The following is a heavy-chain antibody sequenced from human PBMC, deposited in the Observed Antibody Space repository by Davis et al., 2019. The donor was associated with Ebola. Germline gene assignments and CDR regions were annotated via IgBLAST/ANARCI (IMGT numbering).Heavy chain of an antibody. V-gene: IGHV2-70*17. D-gene: IGHD6-13*01. CDR3: ARVPTQSYSWYYFDY. CDR1: GFSLDTHGMS. Sequence: SGPTLVKPTQTLTLTCTFSGFSLDTHGMSVNWIRQAPGGALEWLARIDWDNDKFYSTSLRTRLSISKDTSRNLVLLSLAKVDPTATATYFCARVPTQSYSWYYFDYWGQGTLVTVSS. CDR2: IDWDNDK. J-gene: IGHJ4*02.